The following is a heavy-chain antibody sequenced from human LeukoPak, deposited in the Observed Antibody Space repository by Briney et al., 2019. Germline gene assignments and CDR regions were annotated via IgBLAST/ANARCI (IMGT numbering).Heavy chain of an antibody. D-gene: IGHD4-23*01. CDR3: ARDDASRGFAGNSPLDY. J-gene: IGHJ4*02. CDR2: ISVYNDNT. V-gene: IGHV1-18*01. CDR1: GYTFTSYG. Sequence: GASVKVSCKASGYTFTSYGISWVRQAPGQGLEWMGWISVYNDNTNYAQKVQGRVTMTTDTSTSTAYMELRSLRSDDTAVYSCARDDASRGFAGNSPLDYWGQGTLITVSS.